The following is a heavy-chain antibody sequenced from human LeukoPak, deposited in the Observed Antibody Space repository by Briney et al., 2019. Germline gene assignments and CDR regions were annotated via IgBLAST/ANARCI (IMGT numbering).Heavy chain of an antibody. CDR1: GFTFSSYS. CDR2: ISGSSTYI. CDR3: ASVPGETLKRAIDY. Sequence: PGGSLRLSCAASGFTFSSYSMNWVRQAPGKGLEWGSAISGSSTYIYYADSVKGRFTISRDNAKNSVYLQMNSLRAEDTAVYYCASVPGETLKRAIDYWGRGTLVTVSS. D-gene: IGHD3-10*01. V-gene: IGHV3-21*01. J-gene: IGHJ4*02.